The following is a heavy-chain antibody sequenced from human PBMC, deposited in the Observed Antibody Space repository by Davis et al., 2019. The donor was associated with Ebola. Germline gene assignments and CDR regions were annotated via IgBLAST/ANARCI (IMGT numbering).Heavy chain of an antibody. V-gene: IGHV3-21*04. Sequence: GESLKISCAASGFTFSRHTMNWVRLAPGRGLEWVSSISSSGTYIYYADSVRGRFTISRDNSKNTLYLQMNSLRAEDTAVYYCAKAGVATILGYYYYGMDVWGQGTTVTVSS. CDR3: AKAGVATILGYYYYGMDV. CDR2: ISSSGTYI. J-gene: IGHJ6*02. D-gene: IGHD5-12*01. CDR1: GFTFSRHT.